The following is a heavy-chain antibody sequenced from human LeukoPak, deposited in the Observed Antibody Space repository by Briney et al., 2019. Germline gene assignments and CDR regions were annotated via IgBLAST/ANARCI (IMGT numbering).Heavy chain of an antibody. CDR1: GGSISSYY. V-gene: IGHV4-39*07. CDR3: ARVELRFSNWFDP. CDR2: IYYSGST. D-gene: IGHD3-3*01. J-gene: IGHJ5*02. Sequence: SETLSLTCTVSGGSISSYYWGWIRQPPGKGLEWIGSIYYSGSTYYNASLKSRVTISVDTSKNQFSLKLSSVTAADTAVYYCARVELRFSNWFDPWGQGTLVTVSS.